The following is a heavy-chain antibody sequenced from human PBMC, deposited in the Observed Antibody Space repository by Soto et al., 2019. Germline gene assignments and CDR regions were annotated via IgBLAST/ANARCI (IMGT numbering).Heavy chain of an antibody. CDR2: ISHDGNNK. V-gene: IGHV3-30*18. Sequence: QVQLVQSGGGVVQPGRSLRLSCAASGFTFSSYVTHWVRQAPGKGLEWVAVISHDGNNKYYADSVKGRFTISRDNSKNTLYLQMNSLTTQDTAVYYCAKGGRDCASTNCYLRVAFDIWGQGTMVTVSS. D-gene: IGHD2-2*01. CDR3: AKGGRDCASTNCYLRVAFDI. J-gene: IGHJ3*02. CDR1: GFTFSSYV.